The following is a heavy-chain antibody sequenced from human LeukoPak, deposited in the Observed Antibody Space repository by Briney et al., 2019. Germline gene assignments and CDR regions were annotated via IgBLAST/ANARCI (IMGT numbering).Heavy chain of an antibody. CDR1: GGSISSYY. CDR3: ARGSDTARWFDP. J-gene: IGHJ5*02. CDR2: IYYSGST. V-gene: IGHV4-59*12. D-gene: IGHD5-18*01. Sequence: SETLSLTCTVSGGSISSYYWSWIRQPPGKGLEWIGYIYYSGSTNYNPSLKSRVTISVDTSKNQFSLKLSSVTAADTAVYYCARGSDTARWFDPWGQGTLVTVSS.